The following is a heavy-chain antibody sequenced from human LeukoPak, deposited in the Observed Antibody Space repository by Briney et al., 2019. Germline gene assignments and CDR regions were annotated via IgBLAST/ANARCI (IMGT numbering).Heavy chain of an antibody. Sequence: PSETLSLTCTVSGGSISSGDYYWSWIRQPPGKGLEGIGYIYYSGSTYYNPSLKSRVTISVDTSKNQFSLKLSSVTAADTAVYYCARVARYCSSTSCWDWGQGTLVTVSS. D-gene: IGHD2-2*01. CDR2: IYYSGST. CDR1: GGSISSGDYY. V-gene: IGHV4-30-4*08. CDR3: ARVARYCSSTSCWD. J-gene: IGHJ4*02.